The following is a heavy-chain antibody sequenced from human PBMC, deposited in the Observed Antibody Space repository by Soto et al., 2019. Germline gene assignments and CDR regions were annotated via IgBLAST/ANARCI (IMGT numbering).Heavy chain of an antibody. CDR3: SSSVEAYYYMDV. CDR1: GYTFTSYD. Sequence: ASVKVSCEASGYTFTSYDINWVRQATGQGLEWMGWMNPNSGNTGYAQKFQGRVTMTRNTSISTAYMELSSLRSEDTAVYYCSSSVEAYYYMDVWGKGTTVTVSS. J-gene: IGHJ6*03. CDR2: MNPNSGNT. V-gene: IGHV1-8*01. D-gene: IGHD2-15*01.